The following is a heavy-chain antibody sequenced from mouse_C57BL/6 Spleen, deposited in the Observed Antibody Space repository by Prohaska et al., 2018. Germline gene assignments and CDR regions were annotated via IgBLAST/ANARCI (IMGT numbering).Heavy chain of an antibody. J-gene: IGHJ2*01. CDR2: INPNNGGT. Sequence: QSHGKSLEWIGDINPNNGGTIYNQKFKGKATLTVDKSSSTAYMELRSLTSEDTAVYYCARTLGDPYYFDYWGQGTTLTVSS. CDR3: ARTLGDPYYFDY. V-gene: IGHV1-18*01.